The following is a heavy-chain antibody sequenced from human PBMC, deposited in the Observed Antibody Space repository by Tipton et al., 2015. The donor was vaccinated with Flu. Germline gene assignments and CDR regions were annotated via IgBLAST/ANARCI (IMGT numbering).Heavy chain of an antibody. CDR3: ARVSKHFDDVLDV. J-gene: IGHJ3*01. V-gene: IGHV4-4*07. D-gene: IGHD2/OR15-2a*01. CDR1: VGSISSYN. Sequence: TLSLTCTVSVGSISSYNWNWIRQPAGKGLEWIGRIYSGGSTNYNPSLKSRLTMSLDTSKNQLSLRLSSVTAADTAAYYCARVSKHFDDVLDVWGQGTMVTVSS. CDR2: IYSGGST.